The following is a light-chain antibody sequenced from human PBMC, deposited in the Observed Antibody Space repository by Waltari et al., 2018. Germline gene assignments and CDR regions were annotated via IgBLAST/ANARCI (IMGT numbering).Light chain of an antibody. CDR2: RNN. CDR1: SSNIGSEF. J-gene: IGLJ3*02. Sequence: QSVLTQPPSASGTPGQRVTISCSGSSSNIGSEFLYWYQQLPGTAPKLLVYRNNQRPSGVPDRFSGSKSGTSASLAISGLRSEDEADYYCAAWDDSLSGPGVFGGGTKLTVL. V-gene: IGLV1-47*01. CDR3: AAWDDSLSGPGV.